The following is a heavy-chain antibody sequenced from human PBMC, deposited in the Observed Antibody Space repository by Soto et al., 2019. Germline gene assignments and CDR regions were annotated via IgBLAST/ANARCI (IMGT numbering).Heavy chain of an antibody. CDR3: TQNRRTDYYDSSGYYPFDY. J-gene: IGHJ4*02. CDR1: GFTFSNAW. D-gene: IGHD3-22*01. CDR2: IKSKTDGGTT. V-gene: IGHV3-15*07. Sequence: PGGSLRLSCAASGFTFSNAWMNWVRQAPGKGLEWVGRIKSKTDGGTTDYAAPVKGRFTISRDDSKNTLYLQMNSLKTEDTAVYYCTQNRRTDYYDSSGYYPFDYWGQGTLVTVSS.